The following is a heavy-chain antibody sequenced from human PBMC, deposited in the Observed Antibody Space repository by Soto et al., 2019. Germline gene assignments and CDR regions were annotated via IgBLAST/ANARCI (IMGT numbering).Heavy chain of an antibody. Sequence: XGSLRLSCAASGFTFSTYAMSWVRQAPGKGLEWVSVISGSGGTKYYADSVKGRFTISRDNSKNTVYLQMNSLRAEDTAVYYCAKAPMDFSNFRTPNWFDPWGQGTLVTVPS. J-gene: IGHJ5*02. CDR2: ISGSGGTK. CDR1: GFTFSTYA. D-gene: IGHD3-3*01. CDR3: AKAPMDFSNFRTPNWFDP. V-gene: IGHV3-23*01.